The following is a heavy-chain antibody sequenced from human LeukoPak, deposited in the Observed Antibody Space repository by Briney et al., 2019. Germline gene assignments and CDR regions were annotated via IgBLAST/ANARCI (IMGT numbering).Heavy chain of an antibody. V-gene: IGHV1-3*01. D-gene: IGHD2-2*02. CDR1: GYTFTGYY. Sequence: ASVKVSCKASGYTFTGYYMHWVRQAPGQRLEWMGWINAGNGNTKYSQKFQGRVTITRDTSASTAYMELSSLRSEDTAVYYCARDPDTDAFDIWGQGTIVTVSS. J-gene: IGHJ3*02. CDR3: ARDPDTDAFDI. CDR2: INAGNGNT.